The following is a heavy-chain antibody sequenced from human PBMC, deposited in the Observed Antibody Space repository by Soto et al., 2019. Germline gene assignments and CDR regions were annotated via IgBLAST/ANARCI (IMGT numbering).Heavy chain of an antibody. J-gene: IGHJ1*01. Sequence: QVQLVQSGAEVKKPGSSVKVSCKASGGTFSSYTISWVRQAPGQGLEWMGRIIPILGIANYAQKFQGRVTITAEKSTSTAYMELSSLRSEDTAVYYCARGGYSDSKPTRAFQHWGQGTLVTVSS. CDR3: ARGGYSDSKPTRAFQH. V-gene: IGHV1-69*02. CDR2: IIPILGIA. CDR1: GGTFSSYT. D-gene: IGHD3-22*01.